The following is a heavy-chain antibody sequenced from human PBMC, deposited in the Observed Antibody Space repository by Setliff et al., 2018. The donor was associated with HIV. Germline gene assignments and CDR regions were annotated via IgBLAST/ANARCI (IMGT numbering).Heavy chain of an antibody. J-gene: IGHJ6*03. Sequence: PSETLSLTCTVSGGSISSGGYFWSWIRQLPGKGLEWIGYIYYSGSTYYNPSLKSRLTISLDTSKSQFSLNLRSVTAADTAVYYCARDLSTDSSGPYYHMDVWGRGTTVTVSS. D-gene: IGHD3-22*01. CDR2: IYYSGST. V-gene: IGHV4-31*03. CDR1: GGSISSGGYF. CDR3: ARDLSTDSSGPYYHMDV.